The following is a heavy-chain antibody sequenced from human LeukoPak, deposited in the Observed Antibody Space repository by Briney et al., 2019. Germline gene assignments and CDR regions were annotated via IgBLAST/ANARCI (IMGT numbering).Heavy chain of an antibody. CDR1: GFTFSSYS. Sequence: PGGSLSLSCAASGFTFSSYSMNWIRQAPGKGLEWVSYISNSSSTIYYAASVKGRFTISRANAKNSLYLQINSMRAEDTSFYYCARGIVGATPVFDYWGQGTLVTVSS. J-gene: IGHJ4*02. V-gene: IGHV3-48*04. CDR2: ISNSSSTI. CDR3: ARGIVGATPVFDY. D-gene: IGHD1-26*01.